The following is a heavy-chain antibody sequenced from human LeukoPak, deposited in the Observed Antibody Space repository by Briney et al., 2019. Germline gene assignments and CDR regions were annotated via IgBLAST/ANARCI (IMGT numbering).Heavy chain of an antibody. Sequence: GGSLRLSCAASGFTFSSSAMHWVRQAPDKGLGWVAVISYDGSNKYYADSVKGRFTISRDNSKNTLYLQMNSLRADDTAVYYCARDRDSSGWYEGFDHWGQGTLVTVSS. D-gene: IGHD6-19*01. CDR2: ISYDGSNK. J-gene: IGHJ4*02. CDR1: GFTFSSSA. CDR3: ARDRDSSGWYEGFDH. V-gene: IGHV3-30-3*01.